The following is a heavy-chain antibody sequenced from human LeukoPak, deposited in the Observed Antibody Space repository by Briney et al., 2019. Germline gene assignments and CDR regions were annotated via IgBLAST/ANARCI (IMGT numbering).Heavy chain of an antibody. Sequence: PGGSLRLSCAASGFTVSSNYMSWVRQAPGKGLEWVGRIKSKIDGGTTDYAAPVKGRFTISRDDSKNTLYLQMNSLKTEDTAVYYCTTHIVVVTALYYFDYWGQGTLVTVSS. CDR2: IKSKIDGGTT. CDR3: TTHIVVVTALYYFDY. J-gene: IGHJ4*02. V-gene: IGHV3-15*01. CDR1: GFTVSSNY. D-gene: IGHD2-21*02.